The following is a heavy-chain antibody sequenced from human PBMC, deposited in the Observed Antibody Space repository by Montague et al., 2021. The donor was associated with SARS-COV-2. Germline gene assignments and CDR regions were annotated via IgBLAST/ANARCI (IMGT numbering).Heavy chain of an antibody. D-gene: IGHD3/OR15-3a*01. CDR1: GGSVSSSSYD. CDR3: ARIGGWSGAF. CDR2: VSDSGST. Sequence: SETLSLTCTVSGGSVSSSSYDWGRIRQPPGKGLEWIGTVSDSGSTSYNPSLESRVSVSVDTSKNQFSLRLSSVTAADTAVYYCARIGGWSGAFWGQGTLVTVSS. V-gene: IGHV4-39*07. J-gene: IGHJ4*02.